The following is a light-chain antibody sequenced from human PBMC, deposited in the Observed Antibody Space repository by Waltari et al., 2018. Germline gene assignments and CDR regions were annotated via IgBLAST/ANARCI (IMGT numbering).Light chain of an antibody. V-gene: IGKV2-28*01. CDR3: MQILQTPVT. Sequence: DIVMTQSPLSLPVTPGEPASISCRSTQSLLYSNGNNYLSWYLQKPGHSPRLLIYLASYRSSGVPDRFSGSVSGTDFTLKISRVEAEDVGVYYCMQILQTPVTFGQGTRLEIK. CDR2: LAS. J-gene: IGKJ5*01. CDR1: QSLLYSNGNNY.